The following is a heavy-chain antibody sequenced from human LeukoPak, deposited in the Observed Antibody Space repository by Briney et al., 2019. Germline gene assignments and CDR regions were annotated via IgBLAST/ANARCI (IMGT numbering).Heavy chain of an antibody. J-gene: IGHJ2*01. Sequence: PSETLSLTCAVSGGSISSSNWWSWVRQPPGKGLEWIGEIYHSGSTNYNPSLKSRVAISVDKSKNQFSLKLSSVTAADTAVYYCARVGMVRGVIDYWYFDLWGRGTPVTVSS. CDR3: ARVGMVRGVIDYWYFDL. CDR1: GGSISSSNW. D-gene: IGHD3-10*01. CDR2: IYHSGST. V-gene: IGHV4-4*02.